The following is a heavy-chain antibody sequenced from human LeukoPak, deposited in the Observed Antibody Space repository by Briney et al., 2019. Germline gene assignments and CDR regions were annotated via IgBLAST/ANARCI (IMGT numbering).Heavy chain of an antibody. CDR3: AKGGGPVIAVAGRFDY. Sequence: TGGSLRLSCAASGFTVSNNYLHWVRQAPGKGLEWVSVISGSGSSTDYADSVKGRFTISRDNSKNTLYLQMNSLRAEDTAVYYCAKGGGPVIAVAGRFDYWGQGTLVTVSS. V-gene: IGHV3-23*01. D-gene: IGHD6-19*01. J-gene: IGHJ4*02. CDR1: GFTVSNNY. CDR2: ISGSGSST.